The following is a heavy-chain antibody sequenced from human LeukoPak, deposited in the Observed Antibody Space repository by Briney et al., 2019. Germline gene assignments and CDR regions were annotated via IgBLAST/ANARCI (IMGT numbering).Heavy chain of an antibody. D-gene: IGHD3-10*01. CDR3: ATPSGTNLFGAFDI. Sequence: PSETLSLTCTGSGGSISSYYWSWIRQPAGKGLEWIGRIYTSGSTNYNPSLKSRVTMSVDTSKNQFSLKLSSVTAADTAVYYCATPSGTNLFGAFDIWGQGTLVTVSS. CDR2: IYTSGST. J-gene: IGHJ3*02. V-gene: IGHV4-4*07. CDR1: GGSISSYY.